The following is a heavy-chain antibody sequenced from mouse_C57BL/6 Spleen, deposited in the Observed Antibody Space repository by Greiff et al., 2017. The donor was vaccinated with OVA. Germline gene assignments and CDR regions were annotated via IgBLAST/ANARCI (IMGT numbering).Heavy chain of an antibody. CDR2: ISDGGSYT. V-gene: IGHV5-4*01. CDR1: GFTFSSYA. D-gene: IGHD2-4*01. CDR3: ARDRDDYDYFDY. Sequence: DVKLVESGGGLVKPGGSLKLSCAASGFTFSSYAMSWVRQTPEKRLEWVATISDGGSYTYYPDNVKGRFTISRDNAKNNLYLQMSHLKSEDTAMYYCARDRDDYDYFDYWGQGTTLTVSS. J-gene: IGHJ2*01.